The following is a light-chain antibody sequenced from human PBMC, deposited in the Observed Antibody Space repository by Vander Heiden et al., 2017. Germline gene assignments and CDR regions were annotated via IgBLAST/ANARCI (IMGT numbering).Light chain of an antibody. CDR1: ALPKQY. Sequence: SYELTQPPSASVSPGQTARITCSGDALPKQYAYWYQQKPGQAPVLVIYKDSERPSGIPERFSGSSSGTTVTLTISGVQAEDEADYYCQSADSSGTYGVFGGGTKLTVL. CDR2: KDS. CDR3: QSADSSGTYGV. J-gene: IGLJ3*02. V-gene: IGLV3-25*03.